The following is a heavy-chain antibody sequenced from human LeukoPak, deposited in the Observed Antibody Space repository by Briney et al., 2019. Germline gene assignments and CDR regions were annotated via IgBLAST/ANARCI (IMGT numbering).Heavy chain of an antibody. J-gene: IGHJ6*03. CDR2: ISAYNGNT. CDR1: GYTFTSYG. Sequence: GASVKVSCKASGYTFTSYGISWVRQAPGQGLEWMGWISAYNGNTNYAQKLQGRVTMTTDTSTSTAYMELSRLRSDDTAVYYCARDRGRITMVRGVQNYYYYMDVWGKGTTVTISS. D-gene: IGHD3-10*01. V-gene: IGHV1-18*01. CDR3: ARDRGRITMVRGVQNYYYYMDV.